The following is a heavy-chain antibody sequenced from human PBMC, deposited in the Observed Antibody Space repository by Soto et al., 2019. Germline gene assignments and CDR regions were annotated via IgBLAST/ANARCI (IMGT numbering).Heavy chain of an antibody. CDR3: TRGGIYYYDSSGYYDY. J-gene: IGHJ4*02. CDR2: IYYSGGT. Sequence: PSETLSLTCTVSGGSISSYYWSWIRQPPGKGLEWIGYIYYSGGTNYNPSLKSRVTISVDTSKNQFSLKLTPVAAADTAVYFCTRGGIYYYDSSGYYDYWGQGALVTVSS. D-gene: IGHD3-22*01. V-gene: IGHV4-59*01. CDR1: GGSISSYY.